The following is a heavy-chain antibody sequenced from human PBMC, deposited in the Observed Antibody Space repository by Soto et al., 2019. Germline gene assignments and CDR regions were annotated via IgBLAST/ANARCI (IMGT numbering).Heavy chain of an antibody. Sequence: GASVKVCCKGSGYTLTELSMHWVRQAPGKGLEWMGGFDPEDGETIYAQKFQGRVTMTEDTSTDTAYMELSSLRSEDTAVYYCATDFKGRYFDWLIGWFYWGQGTLVTVSS. V-gene: IGHV1-24*01. CDR2: FDPEDGET. D-gene: IGHD3-9*01. CDR3: ATDFKGRYFDWLIGWFY. J-gene: IGHJ4*02. CDR1: GYTLTELS.